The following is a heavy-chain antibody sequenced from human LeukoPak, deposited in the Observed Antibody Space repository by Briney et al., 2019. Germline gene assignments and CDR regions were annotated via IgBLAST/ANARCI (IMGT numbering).Heavy chain of an antibody. CDR3: AGHWGQELAEDAYAS. V-gene: IGHV4-59*08. Sequence: PSETLSLTPTLSVGALSGFSCRCLWQPPGKGLEWIGYSGDTNYNPSLKSRVTISIDTSKNQFSLKLSSVTAADSAVYYCAGHWGQELAEDAYASLGQGTMVTVSS. CDR2: SGDT. CDR1: VGALSGFS. D-gene: IGHD3-16*01. J-gene: IGHJ3*02.